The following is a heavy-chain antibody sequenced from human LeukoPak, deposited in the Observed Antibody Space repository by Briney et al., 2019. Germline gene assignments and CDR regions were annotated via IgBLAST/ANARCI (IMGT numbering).Heavy chain of an antibody. CDR2: IFYTGST. CDR1: GGSISSYY. D-gene: IGHD4-23*01. CDR3: ATLTGGDDAFDI. V-gene: IGHV4-59*01. J-gene: IGHJ3*02. Sequence: PSETLSLTCTVSGGSISSYYWSWIRQPPGKGLEWIGYIFYTGSTNYNPSLKSRVTISVLTSKNRFSLKLSSVTAADTAVYYCATLTGGDDAFDIWGQGTMVTVST.